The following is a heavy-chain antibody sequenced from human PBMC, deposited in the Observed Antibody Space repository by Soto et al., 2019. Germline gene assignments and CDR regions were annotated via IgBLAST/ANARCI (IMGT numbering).Heavy chain of an antibody. CDR3: ARDFLLEGSSWRTGAFDI. D-gene: IGHD6-13*01. Sequence: PGGSLRLSCAASEFTFSSYGMHWVRQAPGKGLEWVGVISSSSSYIYYADSVKGRFTISRDNSKNSLYLQMNSLRAEDTAVYYCARDFLLEGSSWRTGAFDIWGQGTMVTVSS. CDR2: ISSSSSYI. V-gene: IGHV3-21*01. CDR1: EFTFSSYG. J-gene: IGHJ3*02.